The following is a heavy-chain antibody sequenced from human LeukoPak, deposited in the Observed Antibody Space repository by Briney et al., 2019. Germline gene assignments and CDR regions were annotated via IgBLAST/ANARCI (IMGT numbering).Heavy chain of an antibody. CDR3: ARTPLYDFWRGYSPDY. D-gene: IGHD3-3*01. CDR1: GYSFTSYW. Sequence: GESLKISCKGSGYSFTSYWIGWVRQMPGKGLEWMGIIYPGDSDTRYSPSFQGQVTISADKSISTAYLQWSSLKASDTAMYYCARTPLYDFWRGYSPDYWGQGTLVTVSS. V-gene: IGHV5-51*01. J-gene: IGHJ4*02. CDR2: IYPGDSDT.